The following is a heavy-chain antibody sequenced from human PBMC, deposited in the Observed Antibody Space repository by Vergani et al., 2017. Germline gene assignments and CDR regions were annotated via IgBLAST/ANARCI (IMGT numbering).Heavy chain of an antibody. CDR2: INPNSGGT. V-gene: IGHV1-2*02. CDR1: GYTFTGYY. D-gene: IGHD6-13*01. J-gene: IGHJ6*02. Sequence: QVQLVQSGAEVKKPGASVKVSCKASGYTFTGYYMHWVRQAPGQGLEWMGWINPNSGGTNYAQKFQGRVTMTRDTSISTAYMELSRLRSDDTAVYYCARTIAARIYDYYGMDVWGQGTTVTVSS. CDR3: ARTIAARIYDYYGMDV.